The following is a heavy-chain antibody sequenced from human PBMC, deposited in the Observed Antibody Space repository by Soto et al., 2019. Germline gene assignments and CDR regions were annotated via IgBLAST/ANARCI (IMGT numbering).Heavy chain of an antibody. CDR1: GYSFTSYF. J-gene: IGHJ6*02. CDR2: INPGGGST. D-gene: IGHD2-15*01. V-gene: IGHV1-46*01. Sequence: QVQLVQSGAEVKKPRASVKVSCKASGYSFTSYFMHWVRQAPGQGLEWVGIINPGGGSTSYAQKFQGRVTVTRDTSTSTVYMELSSLRSEDTAVYYCARVSCTGDSCSGHYYYGMDVRGQGTTITVS. CDR3: ARVSCTGDSCSGHYYYGMDV.